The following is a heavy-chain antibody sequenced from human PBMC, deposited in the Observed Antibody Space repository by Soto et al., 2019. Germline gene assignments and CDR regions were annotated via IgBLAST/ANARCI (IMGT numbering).Heavy chain of an antibody. D-gene: IGHD3-3*01. V-gene: IGHV1-58*01. CDR3: AAGQYDFWSGYYNRDAYNWFDP. CDR2: IVVGSGNK. Sequence: QMQLVQSGPEVKKPGTSVKVSCKASGFTFTSSAVQWVRQARGQRLEWIGWIVVGSGNKNYAQKFQERVTITRDMSTSTAYMELSSLRSEDTAVYYCAAGQYDFWSGYYNRDAYNWFDPWGQGTLVTVSS. CDR1: GFTFTSSA. J-gene: IGHJ5*02.